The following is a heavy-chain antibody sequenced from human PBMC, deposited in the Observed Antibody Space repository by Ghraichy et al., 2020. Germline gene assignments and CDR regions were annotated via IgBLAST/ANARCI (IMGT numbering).Heavy chain of an antibody. D-gene: IGHD5-18*01. J-gene: IGHJ4*02. Sequence: GGSLRLSCSASGFTFRNYGMNWVRQAPGKGLEWVSEIRAGGGNTHYVDSVKGRFTISRDDSRNTLYLQMSGLRVEDTAVYYCAKYLGYSYGYEHYFDSWGQGTQVTVSS. CDR1: GFTFRNYG. V-gene: IGHV3-23*01. CDR3: AKYLGYSYGYEHYFDS. CDR2: IRAGGGNT.